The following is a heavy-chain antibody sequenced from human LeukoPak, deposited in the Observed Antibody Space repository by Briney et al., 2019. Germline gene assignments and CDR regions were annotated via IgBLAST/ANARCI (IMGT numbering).Heavy chain of an antibody. CDR2: ISAYNGNT. D-gene: IGHD3-3*01. CDR1: GYTFTSYG. CDR3: ARDLMEWLGTNWFDP. V-gene: IGHV1-18*01. J-gene: IGHJ5*02. Sequence: GASVTVSCKASGYTFTSYGISWVRQAPGQGLEWMGWISAYNGNTNYAQKLQGRVTMTTDTSTSTAYMELRSLRSDDTAVYYCARDLMEWLGTNWFDPWGQGTLVTVS.